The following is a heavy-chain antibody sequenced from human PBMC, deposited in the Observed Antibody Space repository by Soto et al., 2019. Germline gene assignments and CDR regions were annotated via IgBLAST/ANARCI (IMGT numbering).Heavy chain of an antibody. D-gene: IGHD3-22*01. J-gene: IGHJ5*02. CDR3: ARDPYYDSSGPGGFDP. CDR2: ISSSGSTI. Sequence: GGSLRLSCAASGFTFSDYYMSWIRQAPGKGLEWISYISSSGSTIFYADSVKGRFTISRDNAKNSLYLQMNSLRAEDTAVYYCARDPYYDSSGPGGFDPWGQGILVTVSS. V-gene: IGHV3-11*01. CDR1: GFTFSDYY.